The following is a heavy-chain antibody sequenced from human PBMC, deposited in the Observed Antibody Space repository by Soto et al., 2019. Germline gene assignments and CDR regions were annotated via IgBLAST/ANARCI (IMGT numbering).Heavy chain of an antibody. CDR1: GGSIDGYN. CDR3: VRQGIGNLHGLVDV. Sequence: QVQLQESGPGLVKPSETLSLTCTVSGGSIDGYNCAWIRQPPGKSLEWVGYVYYNGGSRYNPSLVSRFTLSMDTSKSQFSLQLRSVTAADTAVYYCVRQGIGNLHGLVDVWGRGTTVTVSS. V-gene: IGHV4-59*08. CDR2: VYYNGGS. D-gene: IGHD3-10*01. J-gene: IGHJ6*02.